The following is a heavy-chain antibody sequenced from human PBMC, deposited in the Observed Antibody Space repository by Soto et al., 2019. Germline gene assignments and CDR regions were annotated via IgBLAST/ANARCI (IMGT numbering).Heavy chain of an antibody. J-gene: IGHJ4*02. CDR3: ARGPPDWGFDF. V-gene: IGHV1-8*01. CDR1: GYTFTSYD. Sequence: QVQLVQSGADVKKPGASVKVSCKASGYTFTSYDINWVRQATGQGLEWIGWMSPKTGNTGYAQNFQCRVTMTRNPSISTAYMELSSLTSEDTAVYYCARGPPDWGFDFWGQGTLVPVSS. D-gene: IGHD7-27*01. CDR2: MSPKTGNT.